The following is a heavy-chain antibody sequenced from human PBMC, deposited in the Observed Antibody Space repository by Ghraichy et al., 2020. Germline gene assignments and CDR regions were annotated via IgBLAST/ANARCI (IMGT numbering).Heavy chain of an antibody. D-gene: IGHD2-2*03. J-gene: IGHJ4*02. CDR1: GFTFSSYW. Sequence: GGSLRLSCTASGFTFSSYWMHWVRQSPGKGLVWVSRINTDGSRTNYADSVRGRVTISRDNAKSTLYLQMNSLRAEDTAVYYCARGYLDIGTVTLGYWGQGSLVTVSS. CDR3: ARGYLDIGTVTLGY. CDR2: INTDGSRT. V-gene: IGHV3-74*01.